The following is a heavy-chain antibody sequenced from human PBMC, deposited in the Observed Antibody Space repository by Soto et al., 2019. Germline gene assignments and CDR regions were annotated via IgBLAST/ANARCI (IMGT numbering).Heavy chain of an antibody. J-gene: IGHJ4*02. D-gene: IGHD6-19*01. V-gene: IGHV3-23*01. Sequence: GGSLILSCAASGFMFTSYAMSWVRQGPGKGLEWVSGISGSAGSTYYADSVKGRFSISRDNSKNTLYLEMNSLRAEDTAIYYCAKAKRSIAVADPIDYWGQGTLVTVSS. CDR1: GFMFTSYA. CDR3: AKAKRSIAVADPIDY. CDR2: ISGSAGST.